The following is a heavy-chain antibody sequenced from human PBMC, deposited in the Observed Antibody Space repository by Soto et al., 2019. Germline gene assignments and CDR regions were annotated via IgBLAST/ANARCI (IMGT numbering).Heavy chain of an antibody. CDR2: IIPIFGTA. Sequence: ASVKVSCKASGGTFSSYAISWVRQAPGQGLEWMGGIIPIFGTANYAQKFQGRVTITADESTSTAYMELSRLRSEDTAVYYCARHQQLVPNNWFAPWGQGTLVTVSS. D-gene: IGHD6-13*01. V-gene: IGHV1-69*13. CDR3: ARHQQLVPNNWFAP. J-gene: IGHJ5*02. CDR1: GGTFSSYA.